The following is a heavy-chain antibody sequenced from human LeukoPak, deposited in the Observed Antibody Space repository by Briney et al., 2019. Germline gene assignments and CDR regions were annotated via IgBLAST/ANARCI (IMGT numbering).Heavy chain of an antibody. J-gene: IGHJ5*02. CDR3: ARQYYGSGSFSHGDFFWFDP. CDR1: GGSISSGGYY. Sequence: SQTLSLTCTVSGGSISSGGYYWSWIRQHPGKGLEWIGYIYYSGSTYYNPSLKSRVTISVDTSKNQFSLKLSSVTAADTAVYYCARQYYGSGSFSHGDFFWFDPWGQGTLVTVSS. V-gene: IGHV4-31*03. CDR2: IYYSGST. D-gene: IGHD3-10*01.